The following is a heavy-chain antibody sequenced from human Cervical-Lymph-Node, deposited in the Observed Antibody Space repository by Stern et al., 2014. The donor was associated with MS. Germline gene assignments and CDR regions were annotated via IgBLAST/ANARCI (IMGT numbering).Heavy chain of an antibody. CDR2: ITPILGTT. CDR3: ARGGGLVGYFDY. CDR1: GDTFSSYA. Sequence: VQLVESGAEVEKPGSSVKVSCKASGDTFSSYAINWVRQVPGQGLEWMEGITPILGTTNYAQKLQVRITITTDKSTNTAYMELMTLRSEDTAVYYCARGGGLVGYFDYWGQGTLVSVSS. D-gene: IGHD1-26*01. J-gene: IGHJ4*02. V-gene: IGHV1-69*06.